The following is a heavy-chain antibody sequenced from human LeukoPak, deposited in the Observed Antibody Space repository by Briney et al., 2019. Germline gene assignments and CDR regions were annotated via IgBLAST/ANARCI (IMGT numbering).Heavy chain of an antibody. CDR3: ASLDSSGYYPGSSGAFGI. D-gene: IGHD3-22*01. Sequence: ASVKVSCKASGYTFTGYYMHWVRQAPGQGLEWMGWINPNSGGTNYAQKFQGRVTMTRDTSISTAYMELSRLRSDDTAVYYCASLDSSGYYPGSSGAFGIWGQGTMVTVSS. V-gene: IGHV1-2*02. J-gene: IGHJ3*02. CDR2: INPNSGGT. CDR1: GYTFTGYY.